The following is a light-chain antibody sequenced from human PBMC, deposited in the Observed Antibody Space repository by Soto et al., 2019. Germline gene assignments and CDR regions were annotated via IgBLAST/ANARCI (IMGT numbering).Light chain of an antibody. J-gene: IGLJ3*02. CDR1: SSNIGAGYD. CDR2: GNN. CDR3: QSYDSSPSNWV. Sequence: QAVVTQPPSVSGAPGQRVTISCTGSSSNIGAGYDVHWYQQLPGTAPKLLIYGNNNRPSGVPDRFSGSKSGTSASLAITGLQAEDEADYYCQSYDSSPSNWVFGGGTKLTVL. V-gene: IGLV1-40*01.